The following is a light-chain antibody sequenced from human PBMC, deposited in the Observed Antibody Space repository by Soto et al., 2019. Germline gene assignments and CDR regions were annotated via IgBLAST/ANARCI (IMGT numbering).Light chain of an antibody. CDR2: GAS. CDR3: QQYTNWPPNT. Sequence: VMTQSPDTLSVYPGESATLSCRASQRVYSNLAWYQQRPGQAPRLLIYGASTRATGVPARFSGRGSGTEFTLTISSLQSEDFAVYYCQQYTNWPPNTFGQGTRLETK. J-gene: IGKJ5*01. CDR1: QRVYSN. V-gene: IGKV3-15*01.